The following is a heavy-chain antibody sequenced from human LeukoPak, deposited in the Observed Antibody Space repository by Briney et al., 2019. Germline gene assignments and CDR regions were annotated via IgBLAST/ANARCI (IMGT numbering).Heavy chain of an antibody. CDR2: IYTSGSN. Sequence: SQTLSLTCTVSGGSISSGSYYWSWIRQPAGKGLEWIGRIYTSGSNNYNPSLKSRVTISVDTSKNQFSLKLSSVTAADTAVYYCAREQQLARGWFDPWGQGTLVTVSS. CDR3: AREQQLARGWFDP. V-gene: IGHV4-61*02. J-gene: IGHJ5*02. CDR1: GGSISSGSYY. D-gene: IGHD6-13*01.